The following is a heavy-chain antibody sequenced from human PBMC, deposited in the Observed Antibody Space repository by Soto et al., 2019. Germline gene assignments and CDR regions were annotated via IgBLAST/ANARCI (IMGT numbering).Heavy chain of an antibody. CDR3: AHAYGGRTLY. CDR2: IYWDDSK. J-gene: IGHJ4*02. D-gene: IGHD1-26*01. V-gene: IGHV2-5*02. CDR1: GFSLTTDRVG. Sequence: QITLKESGPTLVKPTQTLTLTCTFSGFSLTTDRVGVGWIRQPPGEALEWLAVIYWDDSKTYRPFLESRVTITRDTSKNQVAVTMTNMEPLDTATYYCAHAYGGRTLYWGQGTLVTVSS.